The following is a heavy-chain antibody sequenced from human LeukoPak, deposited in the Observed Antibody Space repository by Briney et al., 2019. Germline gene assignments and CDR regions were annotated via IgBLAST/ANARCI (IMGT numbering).Heavy chain of an antibody. CDR2: IKQDGSEK. V-gene: IGHV3-7*03. Sequence: PGGSLRLSCAASGFTFSSYWMSWVRQAPGRGLEWVASIKQDGSEKYYVDSVKGRFTISRDNAKNSLYLQMNSLRAEDTAVYYCAKDIVVVPAAIHDDYYYGMDVWGQGTTVTVSS. J-gene: IGHJ6*02. CDR1: GFTFSSYW. D-gene: IGHD2-2*02. CDR3: AKDIVVVPAAIHDDYYYGMDV.